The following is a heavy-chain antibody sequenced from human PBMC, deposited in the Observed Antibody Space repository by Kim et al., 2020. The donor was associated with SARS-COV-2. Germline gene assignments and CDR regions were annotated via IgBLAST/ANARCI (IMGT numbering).Heavy chain of an antibody. V-gene: IGHV4-61*02. J-gene: IGHJ3*02. D-gene: IGHD3-10*01. CDR3: ARDKVSRGDAFDI. CDR1: GGSISSGSYY. CDR2: IYTSGST. Sequence: SETLSLTCTVSGGSISSGSYYWSWIRQPAGKGLEWIGRIYTSGSTNYNPSLKSRVTISVDTSKNQFSLKLSSVTAADTAVYYCARDKVSRGDAFDIWGQGTMVTVSS.